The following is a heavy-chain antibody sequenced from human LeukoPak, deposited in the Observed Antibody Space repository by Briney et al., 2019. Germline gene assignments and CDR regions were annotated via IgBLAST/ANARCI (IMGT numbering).Heavy chain of an antibody. V-gene: IGHV4-61*02. CDR2: IYPSGRT. CDR3: ARTSFDILTGYYSGGGPFDS. J-gene: IGHJ4*02. CDR1: GGSISSTGYY. Sequence: SESLSLTCTVSGGSISSTGYYWTWIRQPAGKGLEWIGRIYPSGRTNYGPSLKSRVTISIDTSKNQFSLKVSSVTAADTAVYYCARTSFDILTGYYSGGGPFDSWGQGTLVTVSS. D-gene: IGHD3-9*01.